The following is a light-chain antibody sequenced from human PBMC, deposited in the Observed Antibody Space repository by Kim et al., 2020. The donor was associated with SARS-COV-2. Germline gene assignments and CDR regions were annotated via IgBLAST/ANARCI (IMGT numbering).Light chain of an antibody. V-gene: IGLV3-1*01. J-gene: IGLJ2*01. CDR3: QAWDSSTVV. CDR1: KLGTRY. Sequence: SYELTQPPSVSVSPGQTASITCSGDKLGTRYVCWYQQKPGQSPILVIYQDSKRPSGIPERFSGSNSGNTATLTISETQAMDEADYSCQAWDSSTVVFGGGTQLTVL. CDR2: QDS.